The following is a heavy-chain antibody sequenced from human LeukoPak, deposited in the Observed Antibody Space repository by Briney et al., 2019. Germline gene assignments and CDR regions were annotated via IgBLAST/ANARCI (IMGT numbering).Heavy chain of an antibody. CDR3: SRGDCIITSCYTYDH. D-gene: IGHD2-2*01. Sequence: GASVKVSCKASGYTFTDYYMHWVRQAPGQGLEWMGWINPNSGATNYAQKFQDRVTMTRDTSISTAYMELSRLRSDDTAVYYCSRGDCIITSCYTYDHWGQGTLVTVSS. CDR1: GYTFTDYY. J-gene: IGHJ4*02. V-gene: IGHV1-2*02. CDR2: INPNSGAT.